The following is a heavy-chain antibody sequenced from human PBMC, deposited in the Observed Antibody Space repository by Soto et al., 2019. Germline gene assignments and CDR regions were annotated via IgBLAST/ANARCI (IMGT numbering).Heavy chain of an antibody. J-gene: IGHJ4*02. V-gene: IGHV3-30*18. CDR2: ISYDGSNK. D-gene: IGHD3-22*01. CDR1: GFTLSSYG. CDR3: AKDLHHYYDSSGYYDY. Sequence: QVQLVESGGGVVQPGRSLRLSCAASGFTLSSYGMHWVRQAPGKGLEWVAVISYDGSNKYYADSVKGRFTISRDNSKNTLYLQMNSLRAEDTAVYYCAKDLHHYYDSSGYYDYWGQGTLVTVSS.